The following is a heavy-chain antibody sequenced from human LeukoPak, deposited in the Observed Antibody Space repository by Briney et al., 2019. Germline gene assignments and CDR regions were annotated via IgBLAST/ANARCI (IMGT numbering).Heavy chain of an antibody. Sequence: PGGSLRLSCAASGFTFGDYAMHWVRQVPGKGLQWISSINWVGDTSSYTDSVKVRFTVSRDNTKGSLHLQMHSLRSEDTALYYCAKDRQKGDYGGGNFFDSWGRGTLVTVS. CDR3: AKDRQKGDYGGGNFFDS. CDR2: INWVGDTS. J-gene: IGHJ4*01. CDR1: GFTFGDYA. V-gene: IGHV3-43D*03. D-gene: IGHD4-17*01.